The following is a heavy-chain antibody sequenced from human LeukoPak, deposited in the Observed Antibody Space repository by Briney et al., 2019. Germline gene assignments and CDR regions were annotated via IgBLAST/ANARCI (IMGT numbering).Heavy chain of an antibody. CDR1: GYTLTELS. J-gene: IGHJ4*02. Sequence: ASVKVSCKVSGYTLTELSMHWVRQAPGKGLEWMGGFDDEDGETIYAQKFQGRVTMTEDTSTDTAYMELSSLRSEDTAVYYCATGGYDILTGYYGDARRGYYFDYWGQGTLVTVSS. CDR3: ATGGYDILTGYYGDARRGYYFDY. CDR2: FDDEDGET. D-gene: IGHD3-9*01. V-gene: IGHV1-24*01.